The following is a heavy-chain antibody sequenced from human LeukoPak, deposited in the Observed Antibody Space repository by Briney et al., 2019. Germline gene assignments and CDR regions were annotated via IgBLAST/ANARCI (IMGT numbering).Heavy chain of an antibody. D-gene: IGHD3-3*01. J-gene: IGHJ6*02. Sequence: GGSLRLSCAASGFTFSSYGMHWVRQAPGKGLEWVAVISYDGSNKYYADSVKGRFTISRDNSKNTLYLQMNSLRAEDMAVYYCAKDLKEYDFWGGYYTGYYYYGMDVWGQGTTVTVSS. CDR2: ISYDGSNK. CDR3: AKDLKEYDFWGGYYTGYYYYGMDV. CDR1: GFTFSSYG. V-gene: IGHV3-30*18.